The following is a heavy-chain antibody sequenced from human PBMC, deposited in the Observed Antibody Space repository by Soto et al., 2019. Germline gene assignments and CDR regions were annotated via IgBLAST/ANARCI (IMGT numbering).Heavy chain of an antibody. CDR3: ATEINYDSSGYYNY. CDR1: GFTFDDYA. CDR2: ISWNSGSI. D-gene: IGHD3-22*01. V-gene: IGHV3-9*01. Sequence: GGSLRLSCAASGFTFDDYAMHWVRQAPGKGLEWVSGISWNSGSIGYADSVKGRFTISRDNAKNSLYLQMNSLRAEDTALYYCATEINYDSSGYYNYWGQGTLVTVSS. J-gene: IGHJ4*02.